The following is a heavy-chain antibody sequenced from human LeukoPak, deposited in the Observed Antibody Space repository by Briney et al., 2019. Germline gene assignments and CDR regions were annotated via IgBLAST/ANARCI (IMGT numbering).Heavy chain of an antibody. Sequence: PSETLSLTCAVYGGSFSGYYWSWIRQPPGKGLEWIGEINHSGSINYNPSLKSRVTISVDTSKNQFSLKLNSVTAADTAVYYCARASSWYLYNWFDPWGQGTLVTVSS. CDR3: ARASSWYLYNWFDP. V-gene: IGHV4-34*01. D-gene: IGHD6-13*01. CDR1: GGSFSGYY. CDR2: INHSGSI. J-gene: IGHJ5*02.